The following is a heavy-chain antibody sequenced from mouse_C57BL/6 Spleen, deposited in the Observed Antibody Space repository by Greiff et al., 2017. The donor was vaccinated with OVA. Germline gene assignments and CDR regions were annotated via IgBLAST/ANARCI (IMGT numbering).Heavy chain of an antibody. CDR1: GFTFSSYA. CDR3: ARGGIYYDYPWFAY. J-gene: IGHJ3*01. CDR2: ISDGGSYT. Sequence: EVHLVESGGGLVKPGGSLKLSCAASGFTFSSYAMSWVRQTPEKRLEWVATISDGGSYTYYPDNVKGRFTISRDNAKNNLYLQMSHLKSEETAMYYCARGGIYYDYPWFAYWGQGTLVTVSA. V-gene: IGHV5-4*01. D-gene: IGHD2-4*01.